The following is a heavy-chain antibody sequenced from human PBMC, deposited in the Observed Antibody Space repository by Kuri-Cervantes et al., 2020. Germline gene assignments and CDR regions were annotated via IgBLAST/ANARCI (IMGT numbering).Heavy chain of an antibody. D-gene: IGHD1-26*01. V-gene: IGHV1-8*01. CDR3: TRGGRKRSGFYCFDP. CDR1: GYTFTSYD. J-gene: IGHJ5*02. CDR2: MNPKSGNT. Sequence: ASVKVSCKASGYTFTSYDINWVRQATGQGLEWMGWMNPKSGNTAYAQKFQGRVTMTRSTSITTAYMELSSLKPEDTAVYYCTRGGRKRSGFYCFDPWGQGTLVTVSS.